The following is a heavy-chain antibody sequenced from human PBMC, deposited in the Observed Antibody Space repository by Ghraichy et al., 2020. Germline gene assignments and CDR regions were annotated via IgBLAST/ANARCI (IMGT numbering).Heavy chain of an antibody. Sequence: SETLSLTCTVPGGSISSYYWSWIRQPPGKGLEWIGYIYYSGSTNYNPSLKIRVTIPVDTSKNQFSRKLSSVAVADTAVYYCARVGGPFDYWGQGTLVTVSS. V-gene: IGHV4-59*01. J-gene: IGHJ4*02. CDR2: IYYSGST. CDR3: ARVGGPFDY. D-gene: IGHD2-15*01. CDR1: GGSISSYY.